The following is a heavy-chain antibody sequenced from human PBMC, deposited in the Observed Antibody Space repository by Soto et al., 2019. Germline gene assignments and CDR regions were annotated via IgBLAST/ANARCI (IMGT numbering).Heavy chain of an antibody. CDR2: IYYSGST. Sequence: SETLSLTYTVSGGSISSGDYYWSWIRQPPGKGLEWIGYIYYSGSTYYNPSLKSRVTISVDTSKNQFSLKLSSVTAADTAVYYCAREWTSNGVRKNWFDPWGQGTLVTVSS. V-gene: IGHV4-30-4*01. CDR3: AREWTSNGVRKNWFDP. J-gene: IGHJ5*02. CDR1: GGSISSGDYY. D-gene: IGHD2-8*01.